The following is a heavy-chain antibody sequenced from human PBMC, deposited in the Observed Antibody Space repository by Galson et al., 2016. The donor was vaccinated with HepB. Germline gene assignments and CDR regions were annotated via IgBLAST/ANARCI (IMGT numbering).Heavy chain of an antibody. CDR3: ARIVGLTMGDD. V-gene: IGHV5-51*01. Sequence: QSGAEVKKPGEPLRISCKGSGYNFSLYWIAWVRQMPGRGLEWMAVIYPSDSKTIYSQSFEGQVTVSADKSIGTAYLQWSSLKASDTAMYYCARIVGLTMGDDWGHGTLVTVSS. CDR2: IYPSDSKT. CDR1: GYNFSLYW. J-gene: IGHJ4*01. D-gene: IGHD2-21*01.